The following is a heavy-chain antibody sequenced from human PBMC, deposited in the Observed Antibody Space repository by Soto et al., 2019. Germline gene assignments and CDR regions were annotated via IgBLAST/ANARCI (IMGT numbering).Heavy chain of an antibody. CDR2: ITSKSTYI. CDR1: GFPFRDYS. D-gene: IGHD2-8*01. Sequence: GLSLRLSFASSGFPFRDYSLNWVRQAPGKGLEWVSSITSKSTYIYYADSVKGRFTISRDNAKSSLYLQMDSLRADDTAVYFCARSGVAALDSWGQGTLVTVSS. J-gene: IGHJ5*01. V-gene: IGHV3-21*06. CDR3: ARSGVAALDS.